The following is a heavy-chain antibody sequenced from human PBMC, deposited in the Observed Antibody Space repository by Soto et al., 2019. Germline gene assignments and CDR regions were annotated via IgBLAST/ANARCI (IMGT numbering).Heavy chain of an antibody. Sequence: PSETLSLTCAVYGGSFSGYYWSWIRQPPGKGLEWRGEINHSGSTNYNRSLKPRVTISLDTSKTHFSLKLSSVPAAYTAVYYCASRHHFWSGYSRNYYYYGMDVWGQGTTVTVSS. CDR1: GGSFSGYY. J-gene: IGHJ6*02. CDR3: ASRHHFWSGYSRNYYYYGMDV. D-gene: IGHD3-3*02. CDR2: INHSGST. V-gene: IGHV4-34*01.